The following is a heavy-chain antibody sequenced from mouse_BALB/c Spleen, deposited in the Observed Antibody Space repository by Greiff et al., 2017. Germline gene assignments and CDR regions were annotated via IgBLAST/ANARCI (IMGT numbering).Heavy chain of an antibody. CDR2: IDPANGNT. D-gene: IGHD1-2*01. V-gene: IGHV14-3*02. Sequence: EVQLQQSGAELVKPGASVKLSCTASGFNIKDTYMHWVKQRPEQGLEWIGRIDPANGNTKYDPKFQGKATITADTTSNTAYLQLSSLTSEDTAVYYCASPWYGEGYFDYWGQGTTLTVSS. CDR1: GFNIKDTY. CDR3: ASPWYGEGYFDY. J-gene: IGHJ2*01.